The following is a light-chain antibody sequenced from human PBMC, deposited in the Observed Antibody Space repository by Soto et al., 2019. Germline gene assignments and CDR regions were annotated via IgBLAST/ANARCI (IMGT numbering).Light chain of an antibody. J-gene: IGLJ2*01. CDR2: SNN. CDR3: ASWDDSLSAVL. V-gene: IGLV1-40*01. CDR1: SSNIGAGYD. Sequence: QSVLTQPPSVSGAPGQRVTISCTGSSSNIGAGYDVHWYQQLPGTAPKLLIYSNNQRPSGVPDRFSGSKSGTSASLAISGLQSEDETDYYCASWDDSLSAVLFGGGTKVTVL.